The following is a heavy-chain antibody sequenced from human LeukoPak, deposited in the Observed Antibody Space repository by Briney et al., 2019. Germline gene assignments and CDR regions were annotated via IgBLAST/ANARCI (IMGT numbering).Heavy chain of an antibody. V-gene: IGHV4-34*01. CDR1: GGSFRGYY. D-gene: IGHD6-19*01. CDR3: ARGLAVAGTRGYYFDY. Sequence: SETLSLTCAVYGGSFRGYYWSWIRQPPGKGLEWIGEINHSGSTNYNPSLKSRVTISVDTSKNQFSLKLSSVTAADTAVYYCARGLAVAGTRGYYFDYWGQGTLVTVSS. CDR2: INHSGST. J-gene: IGHJ4*02.